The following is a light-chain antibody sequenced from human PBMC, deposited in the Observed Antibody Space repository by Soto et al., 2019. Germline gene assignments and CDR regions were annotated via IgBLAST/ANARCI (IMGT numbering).Light chain of an antibody. J-gene: IGKJ4*01. Sequence: EIVLTQSPATLSLSPGERATLSCRASQSVSSYLAWYQQKPGQAPRLLIYDASNRATGIPARFSGSGSGTDFTLTISSREPEYFVVYYCQLRNSWPLTFGGGTKVEIK. CDR2: DAS. V-gene: IGKV3-11*01. CDR3: QLRNSWPLT. CDR1: QSVSSY.